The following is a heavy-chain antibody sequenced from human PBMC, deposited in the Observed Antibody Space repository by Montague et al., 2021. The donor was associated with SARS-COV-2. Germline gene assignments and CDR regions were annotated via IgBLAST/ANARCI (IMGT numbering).Heavy chain of an antibody. V-gene: IGHV1-8*01. CDR3: ARGLIVATIFHYYYYMDV. CDR1: GYTFTSYD. Sequence: SVMVSCKASGYTFTSYDINWVRQATGQGLEWMGWMNPNNGNTGYAQKFQGRVTMARNTSIITAYMELSSLRSEDTAVYYCARGLIVATIFHYYYYMDVWGKGTTVTVSS. CDR2: MNPNNGNT. D-gene: IGHD5-12*01. J-gene: IGHJ6*03.